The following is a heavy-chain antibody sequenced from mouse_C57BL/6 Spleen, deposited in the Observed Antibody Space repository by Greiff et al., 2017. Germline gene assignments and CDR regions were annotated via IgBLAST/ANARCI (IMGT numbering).Heavy chain of an antibody. CDR3: ARSGAYYSNYDDY. CDR2: IYPGSGST. CDR1: GYTFTSYW. D-gene: IGHD2-5*01. J-gene: IGHJ2*01. V-gene: IGHV1-55*01. Sequence: QVQLQQSGAELVKPGASVKMSCKASGYTFTSYWITWVKQRPGQGLEWIGDIYPGSGSTNYNGKFKGKATLTADKSSSTAYMQLSSLTSEDSAVYFCARSGAYYSNYDDYWGQGTTLTVSS.